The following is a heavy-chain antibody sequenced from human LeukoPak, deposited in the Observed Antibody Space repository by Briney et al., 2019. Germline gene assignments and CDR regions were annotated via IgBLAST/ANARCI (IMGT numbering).Heavy chain of an antibody. J-gene: IGHJ4*02. CDR1: GGTFSSYA. Sequence: AASVKVSCKASGGTFSSYAISWVRQAPGQGLEWMGGINPNSGGTNYAQKFQGRVTMTRDTSISTAYMELSRLRSDDTAVYYCASGYDILTGLDYWGQGTLVTVSS. CDR2: INPNSGGT. V-gene: IGHV1-2*02. D-gene: IGHD3-9*01. CDR3: ASGYDILTGLDY.